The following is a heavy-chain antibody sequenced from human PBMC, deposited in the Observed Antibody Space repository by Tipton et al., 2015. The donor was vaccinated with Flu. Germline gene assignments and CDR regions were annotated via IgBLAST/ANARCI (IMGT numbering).Heavy chain of an antibody. CDR2: INHSGST. CDR1: GGSFSGYY. J-gene: IGHJ3*02. V-gene: IGHV4-34*01. D-gene: IGHD5-18*01. Sequence: TLSLTCAVYGGSFSGYYWSWIRQPPGKGLEWIGEINHSGSTNYNPSLKSRVTISVDTSKNQLSLKLSSVTAADTAVYYCARRPPCSYGLRGEALDIWGQGTRVTVSS. CDR3: ARRPPCSYGLRGEALDI.